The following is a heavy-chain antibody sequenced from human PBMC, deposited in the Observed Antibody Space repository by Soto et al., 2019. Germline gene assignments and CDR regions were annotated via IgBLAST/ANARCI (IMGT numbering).Heavy chain of an antibody. CDR2: ISYDGSNK. CDR1: GFIFSSYG. CDR3: AKDDYANYGYLGY. V-gene: IGHV3-30*18. J-gene: IGHJ4*02. Sequence: QVQLVESGGGVVQPGRSLRLSCAASGFIFSSYGMHWVRQAPGKGLEWVAVISYDGSNKYYGDSVKGRFTISRDNSKNTVYLQMDSLRAEDTAVYYCAKDDYANYGYLGYWGQGTLVAVSS. D-gene: IGHD4-17*01.